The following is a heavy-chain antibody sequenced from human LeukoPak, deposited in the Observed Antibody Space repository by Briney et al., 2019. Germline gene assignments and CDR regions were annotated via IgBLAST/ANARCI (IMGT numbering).Heavy chain of an antibody. CDR1: GGSISSYY. CDR2: IYYSGST. Sequence: SETLSLTCTVSGGSISSYYWSWIRQPPGKGLEWIGYIYYSGSTNYNPSLKSRVTISVDTSKNQFSLNLSSVTAADTAVYYCARRPLPIAVALLDYWGQGTLVTVSS. V-gene: IGHV4-59*12. CDR3: ARRPLPIAVALLDY. D-gene: IGHD6-19*01. J-gene: IGHJ4*02.